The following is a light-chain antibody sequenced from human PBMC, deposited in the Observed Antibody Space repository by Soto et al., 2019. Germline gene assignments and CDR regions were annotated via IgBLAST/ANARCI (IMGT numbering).Light chain of an antibody. CDR1: QSFFNMY. V-gene: IGKV3-20*01. CDR2: GAS. CDR3: QQYGGSPRIT. J-gene: IGKJ5*01. Sequence: IVLTQSPGTLSLSRGERATLSCRASQSFFNMYLAWYQQKPGQAPRLLMYGASRRPTGIPDRVSGSGSGTDFTLIINRLEPEDVAIYYCQQYGGSPRITFGQGTRLEIK.